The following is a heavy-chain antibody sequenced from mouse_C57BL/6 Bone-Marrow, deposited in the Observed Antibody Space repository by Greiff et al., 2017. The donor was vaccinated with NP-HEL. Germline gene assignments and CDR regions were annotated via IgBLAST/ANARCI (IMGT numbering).Heavy chain of an antibody. CDR3: ARWDYCSSYWFAY. Sequence: QVQLQQPGAELVKPGASVKMSCKASGYTFTSYWITWVKQRPGQGLEWIGDIYPGSGSTNYNEKFKSKATLTVDTSSSPAYMQLSSLTSEDSAVYYCARWDYCSSYWFAYWGQGTLVTVSA. D-gene: IGHD1-1*01. CDR1: GYTFTSYW. CDR2: IYPGSGST. J-gene: IGHJ3*01. V-gene: IGHV1-55*01.